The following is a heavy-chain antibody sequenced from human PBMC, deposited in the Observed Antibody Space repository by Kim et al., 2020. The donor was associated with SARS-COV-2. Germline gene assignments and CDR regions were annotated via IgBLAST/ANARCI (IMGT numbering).Heavy chain of an antibody. D-gene: IGHD6-6*01. J-gene: IGHJ6*02. CDR2: IYSGGST. CDR3: ARDVRLGYGMDV. CDR1: GFTVSSNY. Sequence: GGSLRLSCAASGFTVSSNYMSWVRQAPGKGLEWVSVIYSGGSTYYADSVKGRFTISRDNSKNTLYLQMNSLRAEDTAVYYCARDVRLGYGMDVWGQGTTVTVSS. V-gene: IGHV3-53*01.